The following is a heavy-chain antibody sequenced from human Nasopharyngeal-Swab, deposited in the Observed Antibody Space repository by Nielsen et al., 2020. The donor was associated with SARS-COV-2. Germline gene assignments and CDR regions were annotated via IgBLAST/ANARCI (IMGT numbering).Heavy chain of an antibody. Sequence: GGSLRLSCAASGFTFSSYGMHWVRQAPGEGLEWVAVISYDGSNKYYADSVKGRFTISRDNSKNTLYLQMNSLRAEDTAVYYCAKEAGYYDILTGYYLSLGYGMDVWGQGTTVTVSS. D-gene: IGHD3-9*01. CDR3: AKEAGYYDILTGYYLSLGYGMDV. J-gene: IGHJ6*02. CDR1: GFTFSSYG. V-gene: IGHV3-30*18. CDR2: ISYDGSNK.